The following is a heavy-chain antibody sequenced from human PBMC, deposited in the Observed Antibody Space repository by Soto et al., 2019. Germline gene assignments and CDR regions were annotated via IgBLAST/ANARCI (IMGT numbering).Heavy chain of an antibody. J-gene: IGHJ3*02. CDR3: ARDRADYGDYDLASDI. D-gene: IGHD4-17*01. CDR2: ISSSGSTI. Sequence: GSLRLSCAASGFTFSSYEMNWVRQAPGKGLEWVSYISSSGSTIYYADSVKGRFTISRDNAKNSLYLQMNSLRAEDTAVYYCARDRADYGDYDLASDIWGQGTMVTVSS. V-gene: IGHV3-48*03. CDR1: GFTFSSYE.